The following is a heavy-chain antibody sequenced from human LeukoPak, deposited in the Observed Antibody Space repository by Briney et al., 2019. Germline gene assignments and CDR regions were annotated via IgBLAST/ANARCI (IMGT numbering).Heavy chain of an antibody. CDR1: GYTFTSYG. V-gene: IGHV1-18*01. Sequence: ASVKVSCKASGYTFTSYGISWVRQAPGQGLEWMGWISAYNGNTNYAQKLQGRVTMTTDTSTSKAYMELRSLRSDDTAVYYCAREPDPSYSGTPDYWGQGTLVTVSS. D-gene: IGHD1-26*01. J-gene: IGHJ4*02. CDR2: ISAYNGNT. CDR3: AREPDPSYSGTPDY.